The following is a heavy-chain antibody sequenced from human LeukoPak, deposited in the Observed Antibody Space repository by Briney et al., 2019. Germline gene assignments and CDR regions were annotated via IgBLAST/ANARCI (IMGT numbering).Heavy chain of an antibody. D-gene: IGHD2-21*02. CDR1: GFTFSSYA. Sequence: PGGSLRLSCAASGFTFSSYAMHWVRQAPGKGLEWVAVISYDGSNKYYADSVKGRFTISRDNSKNTLYLQMNSLRAEDTAAYYCARMCSLGDDCYSVDGMDVWGQGTTVTVSS. CDR3: ARMCSLGDDCYSVDGMDV. J-gene: IGHJ6*02. V-gene: IGHV3-30-3*01. CDR2: ISYDGSNK.